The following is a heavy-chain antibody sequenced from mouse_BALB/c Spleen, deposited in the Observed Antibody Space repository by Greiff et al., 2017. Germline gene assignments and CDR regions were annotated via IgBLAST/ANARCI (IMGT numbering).Heavy chain of an antibody. Sequence: DVQLHESGPGLVKPSQSLSLTCSVTGYSITSGYYWNWIRQFPGNKLEWMGYISYDGSNNYNPSLKNRISITRDTSKNQFFLKLNSVTTEDTATYYCARAYYRYDSFDYWGQGTTLTVSS. V-gene: IGHV3-6*02. CDR1: GYSITSGYY. CDR2: ISYDGSN. D-gene: IGHD2-14*01. CDR3: ARAYYRYDSFDY. J-gene: IGHJ2*01.